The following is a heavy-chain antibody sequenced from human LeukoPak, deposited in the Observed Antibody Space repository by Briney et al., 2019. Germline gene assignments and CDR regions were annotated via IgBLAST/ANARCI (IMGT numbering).Heavy chain of an antibody. CDR1: GGSISSDY. CDR3: ARLHYDTSGYYYFDS. D-gene: IGHD3-22*01. Sequence: SETLPLTCTVSGGSISSDYWSWIRQPPGKGLEWIGYIYYSGSTTYNPSLKSRVTISVDTSKNQFSLRLSSMTAADTAVYYCARLHYDTSGYYYFDSWGQGPLVTVSS. CDR2: IYYSGST. V-gene: IGHV4-59*01. J-gene: IGHJ4*02.